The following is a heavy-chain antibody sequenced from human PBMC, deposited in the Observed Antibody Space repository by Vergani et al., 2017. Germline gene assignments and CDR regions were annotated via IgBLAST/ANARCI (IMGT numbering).Heavy chain of an antibody. J-gene: IGHJ4*02. V-gene: IGHV4-39*01. CDR1: GGSISSSSYY. CDR2: IYYSGST. D-gene: IGHD1-7*01. CDR3: ARGEDWNYGGFDY. Sequence: QLQLQESGPGLVKPSETLSLTCTVSGGSISSSSYYWGWIRQPPGKGLEWIGSIYYSGSTYYNPSLKSRVTISVDTSKNQFSLKLSSVTAADTAVYYCARGEDWNYGGFDYWGQGTLVTVSS.